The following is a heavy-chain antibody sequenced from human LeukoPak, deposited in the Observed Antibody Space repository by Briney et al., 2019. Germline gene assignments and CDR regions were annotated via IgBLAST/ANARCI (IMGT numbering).Heavy chain of an antibody. Sequence: SETLSLTCAVYGGSFSGYYWSWIRQPPGKGLEWIGEINHSGSTNYNPSLKSRVTISVDTSKNQFSLKLSSVTAADTAVYYCARLGYCTNGVCYYEPNDYWGQGTLVTVSS. D-gene: IGHD2-8*01. V-gene: IGHV4-34*01. J-gene: IGHJ4*02. CDR2: INHSGST. CDR1: GGSFSGYY. CDR3: ARLGYCTNGVCYYEPNDY.